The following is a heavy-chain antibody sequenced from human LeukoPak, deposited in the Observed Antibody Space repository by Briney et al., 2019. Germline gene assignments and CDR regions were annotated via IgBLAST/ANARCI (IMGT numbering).Heavy chain of an antibody. CDR2: INTNTGNP. CDR3: ATGAADAFDI. V-gene: IGHV7-4-1*02. Sequence: ASVKVSCKASGYTFTGYYMHWVRQAPGQGLEWMGWINTNTGNPTYAQGFTGRFVFSLDTSVSTAYLQISSLKAEDTAVYYCATGAADAFDIWGQGTMVTVSS. D-gene: IGHD1-14*01. CDR1: GYTFTGYY. J-gene: IGHJ3*02.